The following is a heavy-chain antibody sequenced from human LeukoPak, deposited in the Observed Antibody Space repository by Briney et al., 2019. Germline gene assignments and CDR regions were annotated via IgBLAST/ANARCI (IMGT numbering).Heavy chain of an antibody. CDR1: GGSISSYY. J-gene: IGHJ5*02. CDR2: IFYSGTT. Sequence: SETLSLTCTVSGGSISSYYWSWIRQPPGKGLEWIGYIFYSGTTNYNPSLKSRVTISIDTSKNQFSLKLSSVTAADTAVYYCAIGGDGYKVDPWGQGTLVTVSS. CDR3: AIGGDGYKVDP. V-gene: IGHV4-59*01. D-gene: IGHD5-24*01.